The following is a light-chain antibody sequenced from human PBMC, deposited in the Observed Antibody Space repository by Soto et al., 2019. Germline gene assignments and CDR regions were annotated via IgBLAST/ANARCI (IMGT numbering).Light chain of an antibody. CDR2: GAS. J-gene: IGKJ5*01. CDR3: QQYNNWPPSIT. V-gene: IGKV3-15*01. Sequence: EIVMTQSPATLSVSPGERATLSCRASQSVSSNLAWYQQKPAQAPRLLIYGASTRATGIPARFSGSGSGTDCTITISSLQSEDFAVYACQQYNNWPPSITFGQGTRLEIK. CDR1: QSVSSN.